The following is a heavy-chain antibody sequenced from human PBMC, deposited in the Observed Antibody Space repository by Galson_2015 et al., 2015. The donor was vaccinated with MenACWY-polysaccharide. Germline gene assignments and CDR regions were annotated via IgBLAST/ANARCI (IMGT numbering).Heavy chain of an antibody. Sequence: ETLSLTCTVSGDSISSSFWNWFQQPSGKGLEWVGWIYYSGSTKYTPSLESRVTISLDASKNQFSLRLSSVTAADTAVYYCARAPRPDKTFGYFDYWGQGILVTVST. CDR2: IYYSGST. CDR3: ARAPRPDKTFGYFDY. J-gene: IGHJ4*02. D-gene: IGHD3-16*01. V-gene: IGHV4-59*01. CDR1: GDSISSSF.